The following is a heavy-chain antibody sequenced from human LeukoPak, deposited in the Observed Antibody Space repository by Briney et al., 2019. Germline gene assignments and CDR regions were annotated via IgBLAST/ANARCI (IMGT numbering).Heavy chain of an antibody. CDR1: GYSISSGYY. J-gene: IGHJ4*02. V-gene: IGHV4-61*01. D-gene: IGHD1-1*01. CDR2: VYYSGST. CDR3: ASHTGNVFDY. Sequence: KPSETLSLTCTVSGYSISSGYYWGWIRQPPGKGLEWIGYVYYSGSTEYNPSLRSRVTISLEMSKHQFSLNLTSVTAADTAVYYCASHTGNVFDYWGQGALVTVSS.